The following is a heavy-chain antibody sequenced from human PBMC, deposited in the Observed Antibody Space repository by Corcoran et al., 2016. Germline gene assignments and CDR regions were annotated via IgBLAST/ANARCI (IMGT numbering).Heavy chain of an antibody. J-gene: IGHJ4*02. CDR1: GFTFSDYG. Sequence: QVQLVESGGGVVQPGGSLRLSCAASGFTFSDYGMQWVRQAPGKGLEWVAVISDAGSTEYYADSVKGRFPISRDNSKNTLFLQMSSLRAEDTAVYYWAKEFHSSGYGAYFDYWGQGALVTVSS. D-gene: IGHD3-22*01. CDR2: ISDAGSTE. CDR3: AKEFHSSGYGAYFDY. V-gene: IGHV3-30*18.